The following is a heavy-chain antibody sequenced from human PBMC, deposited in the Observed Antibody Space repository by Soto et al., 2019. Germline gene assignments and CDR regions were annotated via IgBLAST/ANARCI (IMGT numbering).Heavy chain of an antibody. CDR1: GYTFTGYY. D-gene: IGHD5-12*01. V-gene: IGHV1-2*02. Sequence: QVQLVQSGAEVKKPGASVKVSCKASGYTFTGYYMHWVRQAPGQGLEWMGWINPNSGGTNYAQKLQGGVTMTRDTSISAAYMELSRLRSDDTAGYYCAREVRGGYAFDYWGQGTLVTVSS. CDR3: AREVRGGYAFDY. CDR2: INPNSGGT. J-gene: IGHJ4*02.